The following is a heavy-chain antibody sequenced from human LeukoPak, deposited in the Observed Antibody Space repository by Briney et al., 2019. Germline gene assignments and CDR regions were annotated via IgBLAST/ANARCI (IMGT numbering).Heavy chain of an antibody. CDR3: ARAEWYSGSYYFDY. V-gene: IGHV3-30-3*01. D-gene: IGHD1-26*01. Sequence: GGSLRLSCAASGFTFSSYAMHWVRQAPGKGLEWVAVISYDGSNKYYADSVKGRFTISRDNSKNTLYLQMNSLRAEDTAVYYCARAEWYSGSYYFDYWGQGTLVTVSS. J-gene: IGHJ4*02. CDR2: ISYDGSNK. CDR1: GFTFSSYA.